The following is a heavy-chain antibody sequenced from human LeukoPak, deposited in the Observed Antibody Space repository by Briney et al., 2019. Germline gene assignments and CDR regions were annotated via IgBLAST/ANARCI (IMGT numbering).Heavy chain of an antibody. J-gene: IGHJ6*02. D-gene: IGHD2-15*01. CDR3: ARAAGLRCSGGSCYYYYGMDV. CDR1: GGSFSGYY. CDR2: INHSGST. V-gene: IGHV4-34*01. Sequence: SETLSLTCAVYGGSFSGYYWSWIRQPPGKGLEWIGEINHSGSTNYNPSLKSRVTISVDTSKNQFSLKLSSVTAADTAVYYCARAAGLRCSGGSCYYYYGMDVWGQGTTVTVS.